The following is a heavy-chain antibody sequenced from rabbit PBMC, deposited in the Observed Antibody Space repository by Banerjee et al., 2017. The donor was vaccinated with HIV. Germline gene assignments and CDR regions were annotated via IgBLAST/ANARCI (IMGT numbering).Heavy chain of an antibody. V-gene: IGHV1S40*01. Sequence: QSLEESGGDLVKPEGSLTLTCTASGFSFSSNEYMCWVRQAPGKGLEWISCIAGDSSGFTYSATWAKGRFTISKTSSTTVTLEMTSLTAADTATYFCARGSAAMTMVITGYYLGLWGPGTLVTV. CDR3: ARGSAAMTMVITGYYLGL. CDR2: IAGDSSGFT. CDR1: GFSFSSNEY. J-gene: IGHJ4*01. D-gene: IGHD2-1*01.